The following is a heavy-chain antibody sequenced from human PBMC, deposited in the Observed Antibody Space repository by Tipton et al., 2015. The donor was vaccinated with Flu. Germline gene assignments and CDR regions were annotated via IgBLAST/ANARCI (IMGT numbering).Heavy chain of an antibody. Sequence: GLVKPSETLSLTCTVSGGSISSSYWTWVRQPAGKGLEWVGLIYPSGSTNYNPSLKSRVSMSIDASKKQFSLKLTSVTAADTAVYYCSRCQRGYSYGPWDYWGQGTLVTVSS. CDR3: SRCQRGYSYGPWDY. V-gene: IGHV4-4*07. CDR1: GGSISSSY. D-gene: IGHD5-18*01. CDR2: IYPSGST. J-gene: IGHJ4*02.